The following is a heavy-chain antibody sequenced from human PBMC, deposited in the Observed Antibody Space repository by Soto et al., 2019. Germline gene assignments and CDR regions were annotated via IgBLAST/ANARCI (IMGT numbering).Heavy chain of an antibody. V-gene: IGHV4-4*02. D-gene: IGHD3-10*01. CDR2: IFHSGTT. CDR3: ARVLSPGDGYYYYGVDV. CDR1: GGSISSSKW. J-gene: IGHJ6*02. Sequence: QVQLQESGPGLVKPSGTLSLTCAVSGGSISSSKWWSWVRQPPGKGLEWIGEIFHSGTTNYNPSLKTRVTISVDKSKNQFSLKLNSVTAADTAVYYCARVLSPGDGYYYYGVDVWGQGTTVPVSS.